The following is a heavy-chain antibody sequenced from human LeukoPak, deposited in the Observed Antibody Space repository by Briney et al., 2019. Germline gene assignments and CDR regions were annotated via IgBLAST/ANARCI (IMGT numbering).Heavy chain of an antibody. J-gene: IGHJ5*02. CDR2: ISYDGSNK. CDR3: ARDRIAAADLNWFDP. CDR1: GFTFSSYA. V-gene: IGHV3-30-3*01. D-gene: IGHD6-13*01. Sequence: PGGSLRLSCAAPGFTFSSYAMHWVRQAPGKGLEWVAVISYDGSNKYYADSVKGRFTISRDNSKNTLYLQMNSLRAEDTAVYYCARDRIAAADLNWFDPWGQGTLVTVSS.